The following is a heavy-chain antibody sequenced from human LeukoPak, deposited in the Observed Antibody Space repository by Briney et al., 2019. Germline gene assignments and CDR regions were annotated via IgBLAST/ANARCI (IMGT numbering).Heavy chain of an antibody. V-gene: IGHV1-2*02. J-gene: IGHJ4*02. CDR3: ARDPGYYDSSGYDY. Sequence: ASVKVSCKASGYTFTGYYMHWVRQAPGQGPEWMGWINPNSGGTNYAQRFQGRVTMTRDTSISTAYMELSRLRSDDTAVYYCARDPGYYDSSGYDYWGQGTLVTVSS. CDR2: INPNSGGT. D-gene: IGHD3-22*01. CDR1: GYTFTGYY.